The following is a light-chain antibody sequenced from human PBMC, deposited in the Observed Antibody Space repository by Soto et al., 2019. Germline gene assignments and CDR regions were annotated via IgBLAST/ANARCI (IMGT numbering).Light chain of an antibody. CDR2: EVS. CDR1: SSDVGGYNY. Sequence: QSVLTQPPSASGSPGQSVTISCTGTSSDVGGYNYVSWYQQHPGKAPKLMIYEVSKRPSGVPDRFSGSKSGNTASLTVSGLQAEDEADYYCSSYAGSTLYVGG. J-gene: IGLJ2*01. CDR3: SSYAGSTLY. V-gene: IGLV2-8*01.